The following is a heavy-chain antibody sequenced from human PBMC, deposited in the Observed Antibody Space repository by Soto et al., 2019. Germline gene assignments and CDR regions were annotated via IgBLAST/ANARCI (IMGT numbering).Heavy chain of an antibody. Sequence: PGGSLRLSCAASGFSFSSYAMSWVRQPPGKGLEWVSGISGSGGSTYYADSVTGRFTISRDNSKNTLYLKMNSLRAEDTAVYYCAKDLLSLSSSGYRIDYMDVWGKGTTVTVSS. J-gene: IGHJ6*03. CDR2: ISGSGGST. V-gene: IGHV3-23*01. CDR1: GFSFSSYA. D-gene: IGHD6-13*01. CDR3: AKDLLSLSSSGYRIDYMDV.